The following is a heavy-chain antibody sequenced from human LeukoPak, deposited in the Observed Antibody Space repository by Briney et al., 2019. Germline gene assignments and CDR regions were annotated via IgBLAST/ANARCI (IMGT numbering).Heavy chain of an antibody. J-gene: IGHJ6*03. CDR1: GGSISSGGYY. CDR3: ARAYGSGSYYYYYYYYMDV. D-gene: IGHD3-10*01. CDR2: IYCSGST. Sequence: SETLSLTCTVSGGSISSGGYYWSWIRQHPGKGLEWIGYIYCSGSTYYNPSLKSRVTISVDTSKNQFSLKLSSVTAADTAVYYCARAYGSGSYYYYYYYYMDVWGKGTTVTVSS. V-gene: IGHV4-31*03.